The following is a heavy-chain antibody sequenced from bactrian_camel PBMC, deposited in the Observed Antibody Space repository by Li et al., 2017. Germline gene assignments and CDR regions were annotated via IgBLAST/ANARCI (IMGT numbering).Heavy chain of an antibody. J-gene: IGHJ4*01. V-gene: IGHV3S55*01. D-gene: IGHD3*01. CDR2: IESDGST. Sequence: HVQLVESGGGSVQVGGSLRLSCVASGDTIGRYCMGWFRQIPDREREGVAGIESDGSTSYADSVKGRFAISKDTAKNTLDLQMNKMKPEDTGIYYCAADPRPTAGTLLRLGGAYWGQGTQVTVS. CDR1: GDTIGRYC. CDR3: AADPRPTAGTLLRLGGAY.